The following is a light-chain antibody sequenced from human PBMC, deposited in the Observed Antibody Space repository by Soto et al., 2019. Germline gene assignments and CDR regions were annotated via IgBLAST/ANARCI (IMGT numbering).Light chain of an antibody. Sequence: EIVLTQSPATLSLSPGERATLSCRASQSVSGFLAWYQQKPGQAPRLLIYDTSSRATGIPARFSGSGSGTDFTLTISSLEPEDFAVYYCQQRSNWPLTFGGGTKVEIK. V-gene: IGKV3-11*01. CDR1: QSVSGF. J-gene: IGKJ4*01. CDR3: QQRSNWPLT. CDR2: DTS.